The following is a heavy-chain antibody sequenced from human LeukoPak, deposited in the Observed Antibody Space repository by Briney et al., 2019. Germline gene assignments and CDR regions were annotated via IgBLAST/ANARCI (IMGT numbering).Heavy chain of an antibody. V-gene: IGHV4-30-4*08. CDR1: GGSISSGDYY. D-gene: IGHD3-3*01. J-gene: IGHJ6*03. CDR2: IYYSGST. Sequence: SETLSLACTVSGGSISSGDYYWSWIRQPPGKGLEWIGYIYYSGSTYYNPSLKSRVTISVDTSKNQFSLKLSSVTAADTAVYYCARDNYDFWSGNYYYYMDVWGKGTTVTVSS. CDR3: ARDNYDFWSGNYYYYMDV.